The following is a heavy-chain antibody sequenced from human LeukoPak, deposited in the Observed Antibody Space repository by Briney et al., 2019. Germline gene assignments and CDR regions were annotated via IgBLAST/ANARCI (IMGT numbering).Heavy chain of an antibody. V-gene: IGHV4-38-2*02. CDR2: IYHSGST. CDR3: ARVIRLEMATTFDY. CDR1: GGSISSYY. D-gene: IGHD5-24*01. J-gene: IGHJ4*02. Sequence: SETLSLTCTVSGGSISSYYWGWIRQPPGKGLEWIGSIYHSGSTYYNPSLKSRVTISVDTSKNQFSLKLSSVTAADTAVYYCARVIRLEMATTFDYWGQGTLVTVSS.